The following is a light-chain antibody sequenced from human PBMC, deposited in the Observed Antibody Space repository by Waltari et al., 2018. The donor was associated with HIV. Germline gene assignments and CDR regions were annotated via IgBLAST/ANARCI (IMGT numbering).Light chain of an antibody. Sequence: QSVLTQPPSASGTPGQRVTISCSGSSSNIGSNYVFWYQQLPGTAPKLVIYRNNRRPSGVPDRCSGSRSGTAASLAISGLRSEDEADYYCAAWDDSLRGLVFGGGTKLTVL. CDR1: SSNIGSNY. CDR2: RNN. J-gene: IGLJ3*02. CDR3: AAWDDSLRGLV. V-gene: IGLV1-47*01.